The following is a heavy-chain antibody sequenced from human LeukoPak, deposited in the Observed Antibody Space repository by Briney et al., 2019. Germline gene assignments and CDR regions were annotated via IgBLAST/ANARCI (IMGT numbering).Heavy chain of an antibody. D-gene: IGHD2-21*01. J-gene: IGHJ3*02. CDR2: ISSSSSYI. CDR3: AREPYSTTRAFDI. V-gene: IGHV3-21*01. CDR1: GFTFSSYS. Sequence: GGSLRLCCAASGFTFSSYSMNWVRQAPGKGLEWVSSISSSSSYIYYADSVKGRFTISRDNAKNSLYLQMNSLRAEDTAVYYCAREPYSTTRAFDIWGQGTMVTVSS.